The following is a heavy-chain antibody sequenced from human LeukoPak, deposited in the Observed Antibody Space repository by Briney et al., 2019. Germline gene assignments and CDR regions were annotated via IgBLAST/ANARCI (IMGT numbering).Heavy chain of an antibody. Sequence: ASVKVSCKASGYTFISYYMHWVRQAPGQGLEWMGIINPSGGSTTYAQMFQGRVILTRDTSTRTVYMELYSLRSEDTAVYYCAKGGRDYGDSSGTDWGQGTLVTVSS. CDR3: AKGGRDYGDSSGTD. V-gene: IGHV1-46*01. J-gene: IGHJ4*02. D-gene: IGHD4-23*01. CDR2: INPSGGST. CDR1: GYTFISYY.